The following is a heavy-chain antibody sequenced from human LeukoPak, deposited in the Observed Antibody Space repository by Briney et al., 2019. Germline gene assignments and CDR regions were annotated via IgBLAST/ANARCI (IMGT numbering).Heavy chain of an antibody. D-gene: IGHD3-10*01. CDR1: GGSISSSSYY. CDR2: IYYSGST. J-gene: IGHJ4*02. V-gene: IGHV4-39*01. CDR3: ARTYGSGSYFGIDY. Sequence: SETLSLTCTVSGGSISSSSYYWGWIRQPPGKGLEWIGSIYYSGSTYYNPSRKSRVTISVDTSKNQFSLKLRSVTAADTAVYFCARTYGSGSYFGIDYWGQGTLVTVSS.